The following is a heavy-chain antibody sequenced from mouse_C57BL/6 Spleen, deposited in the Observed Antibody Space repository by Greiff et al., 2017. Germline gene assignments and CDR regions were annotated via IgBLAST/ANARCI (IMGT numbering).Heavy chain of an antibody. CDR2: ISNGGGST. CDR3: ARHAGSSYWYFDV. CDR1: GFTFSDYY. J-gene: IGHJ1*03. Sequence: EVHLVESGGGLVQPGGSLKLSCAASGFTFSDYYMYWVRQTPEKRLEWVAYISNGGGSTYYPDTVKGRFTISRDNAKNALYLQMSRLKSEDTAMYYFARHAGSSYWYFDVWGTGTTVTVSS. V-gene: IGHV5-12*01. D-gene: IGHD1-1*01.